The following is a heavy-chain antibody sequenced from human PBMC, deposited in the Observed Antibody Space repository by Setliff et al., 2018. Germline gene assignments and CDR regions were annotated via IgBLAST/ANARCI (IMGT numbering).Heavy chain of an antibody. D-gene: IGHD6-19*01. Sequence: ASVKVSCKASGGTFSSYAISWVRQAPGQGLEWMGRIISIFGTANYAQKFQGRVTITADKSTSTAYMELSSLRSEDTAVYYCARDPWQWLTTFTSAEYFQHWGQGTLVTVSS. CDR1: GGTFSSYA. J-gene: IGHJ1*01. CDR3: ARDPWQWLTTFTSAEYFQH. CDR2: IISIFGTA. V-gene: IGHV1-69*06.